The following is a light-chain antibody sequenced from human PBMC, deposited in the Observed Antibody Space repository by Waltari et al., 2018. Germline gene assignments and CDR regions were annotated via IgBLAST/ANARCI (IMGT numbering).Light chain of an antibody. J-gene: IGKJ5*01. CDR3: QQSYSSPPIA. CDR1: QRIRTY. V-gene: IGKV1-39*01. Sequence: DIQMTQSPTSLSASVGDAVTITCRASQRIRTYVSWYRQKPGKAPRVLIYGASILETGVPSRFSGSGSWTDFTLTISGLQPEDVATYYCQQSYSSPPIAFGQGTRLEIK. CDR2: GAS.